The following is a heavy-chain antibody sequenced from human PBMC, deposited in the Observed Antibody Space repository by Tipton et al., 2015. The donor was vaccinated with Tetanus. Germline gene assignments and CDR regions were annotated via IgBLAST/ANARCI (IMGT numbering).Heavy chain of an antibody. Sequence: SLRLSCAASGFTFSTNAMHWVRQAPGKGLEWVAAIWNDGSYKYYADSVKGRFTVSRDNSKNTLYLEMNSLRAEDTAVYYCARVGRSQNAYSYVYHGLDVWGQGTTVTVSS. V-gene: IGHV3-33*01. CDR2: IWNDGSYK. D-gene: IGHD5-18*01. CDR1: GFTFSTNA. CDR3: ARVGRSQNAYSYVYHGLDV. J-gene: IGHJ6*02.